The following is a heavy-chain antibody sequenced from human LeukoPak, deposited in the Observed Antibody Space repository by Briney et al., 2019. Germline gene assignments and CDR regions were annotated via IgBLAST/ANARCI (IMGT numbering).Heavy chain of an antibody. D-gene: IGHD3-3*01. CDR3: ARDSLLEWSRGFDP. Sequence: SETLSLTCTVSGRSISSYYWSWIRQPPGERMEWIGYIYYTVSKNFNPSLKSRVTTSVDTSKIQFSLKLTSVTAADTAVYYCARDSLLEWSRGFDPWGQGTLVTVSS. CDR2: IYYTVSK. V-gene: IGHV4-59*01. J-gene: IGHJ5*02. CDR1: GRSISSYY.